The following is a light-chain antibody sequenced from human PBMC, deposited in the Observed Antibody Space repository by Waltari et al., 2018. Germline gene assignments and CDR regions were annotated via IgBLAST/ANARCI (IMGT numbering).Light chain of an antibody. Sequence: QSALPQPRSVSGSPGQSVTVSCTGASSLVSWFQQYPGKAPKPIIYDVFKRPSGVPDRFSGSKSGNTASLTISGLQAEDEADYYCCSFAGSYSYVFGSGTKVTVL. CDR2: DVF. CDR1: SSLV. V-gene: IGLV2-11*01. J-gene: IGLJ1*01. CDR3: CSFAGSYSYV.